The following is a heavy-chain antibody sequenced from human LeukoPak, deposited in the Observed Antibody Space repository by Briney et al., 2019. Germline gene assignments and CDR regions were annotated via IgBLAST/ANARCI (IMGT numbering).Heavy chain of an antibody. Sequence: PSETLSLTCAVSGGSISSGSYYWGWIRQPPGKGLEWIGSIYYSGSTYYNPSLKSRVTISVDTSKNQFSLKLSSVTAADTAVYYCARADSSGYYKHAFDIWGQGTMVTVSS. CDR1: GGSISSGSYY. D-gene: IGHD3-22*01. CDR2: IYYSGST. CDR3: ARADSSGYYKHAFDI. J-gene: IGHJ3*02. V-gene: IGHV4-39*07.